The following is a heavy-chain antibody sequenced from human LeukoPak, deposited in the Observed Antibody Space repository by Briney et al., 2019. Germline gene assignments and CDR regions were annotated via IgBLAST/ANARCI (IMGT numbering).Heavy chain of an antibody. V-gene: IGHV4-61*02. CDR3: ARDTYYYGSGSHFFDY. D-gene: IGHD3-10*01. CDR1: GDSISTGNYY. Sequence: SETLSLTCTVSGDSISTGNYYWSWIRQPAGKGLEWIGRVYSSGNTNYNPSLKSRVTISVDTSKNQFSLKLSSVTAADTAVYYCARDTYYYGSGSHFFDYWGQGTLVTVSS. CDR2: VYSSGNT. J-gene: IGHJ4*02.